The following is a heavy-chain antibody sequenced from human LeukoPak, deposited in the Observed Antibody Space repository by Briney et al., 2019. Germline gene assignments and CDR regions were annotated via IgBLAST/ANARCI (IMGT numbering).Heavy chain of an antibody. Sequence: SETLSLTCSVSGYSISNDYYWSWIRQPAGKGLEWIGRIYTSGSTNYNPSLKSRVTISVDTSKNQFSLKLSSVTAADTAVYYCARVGRAPNWFDPWGQGTLVTVSS. CDR2: IYTSGST. CDR3: ARVGRAPNWFDP. CDR1: GYSISNDYY. J-gene: IGHJ5*02. V-gene: IGHV4-61*02.